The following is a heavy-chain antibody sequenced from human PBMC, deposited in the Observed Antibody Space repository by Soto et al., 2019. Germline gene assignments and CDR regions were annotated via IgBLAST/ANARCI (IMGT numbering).Heavy chain of an antibody. CDR3: ARGIKWFDP. V-gene: IGHV4-31*03. J-gene: IGHJ5*02. CDR2: IYNSGST. CDR1: GGSISSGGSY. Sequence: QVQLQESGPGLVKPSQTLSLTCTVSGGSISSGGSYWSWIRQHPGKGLEWIGYIYNSGSTYYNPSLMRRVTIPVDTSKSQFFLQLSSVTAADTAVYYCARGIKWFDPWGQGTPVTVSS.